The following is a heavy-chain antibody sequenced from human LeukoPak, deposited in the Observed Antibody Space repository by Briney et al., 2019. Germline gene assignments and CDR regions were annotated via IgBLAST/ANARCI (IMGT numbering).Heavy chain of an antibody. D-gene: IGHD2-2*01. V-gene: IGHV1-2*02. CDR2: INPNSGGT. J-gene: IGHJ5*02. CDR3: ASAYCSSTSCYWPGIYWFDP. CDR1: GYTFTSYG. Sequence: GASVKVSCKASGYTFTSYGISWARQAPGQGLEWMGWINPNSGGTNYAQKFQGRVTMTRDTSISTAYMELSRLRSDDTAVYYCASAYCSSTSCYWPGIYWFDPWGQGTLVTVSS.